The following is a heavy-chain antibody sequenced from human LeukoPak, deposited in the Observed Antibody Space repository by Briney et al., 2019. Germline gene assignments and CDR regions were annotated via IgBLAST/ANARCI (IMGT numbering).Heavy chain of an antibody. Sequence: PGGSLRLSCSASGFTFSSYAMHWVRQAPGKGLEYVSSINSFGLITYYADSVKGRFTISRDNSKNALYLQMSSLGDEDTALYFCVKGGVSSRDAFDISGQGRMVTVSS. CDR2: INSFGLIT. CDR3: VKGGVSSRDAFDI. J-gene: IGHJ3*02. D-gene: IGHD3-10*01. V-gene: IGHV3-64D*09. CDR1: GFTFSSYA.